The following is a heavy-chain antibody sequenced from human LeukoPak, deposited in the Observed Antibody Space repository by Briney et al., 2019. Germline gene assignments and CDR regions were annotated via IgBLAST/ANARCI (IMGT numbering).Heavy chain of an antibody. Sequence: GGSLRLSCAASGFTFSSYSMNWVRQAPGKGLEWVSSISSSSSYIYYADSVKGRFTISRDNSKNTLYLQMNSLRAEDTAVYYCARVTTSGSYKFDYWGQGTLVTVSS. V-gene: IGHV3-21*04. D-gene: IGHD3-10*01. CDR2: ISSSSSYI. J-gene: IGHJ4*02. CDR1: GFTFSSYS. CDR3: ARVTTSGSYKFDY.